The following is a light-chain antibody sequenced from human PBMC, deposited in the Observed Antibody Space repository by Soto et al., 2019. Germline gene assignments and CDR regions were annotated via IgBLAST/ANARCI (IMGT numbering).Light chain of an antibody. CDR2: EVT. Sequence: QSALTQPPSASGSPGQSVTISCTGTSSDVGGYNYVSWYQQHPGKAPKLMIFEVTNRPSGVPDRFSGSKSGNTASLTVSGFQAEDEADYYCSSYAGTNNSYVFGTGTKVTVL. J-gene: IGLJ1*01. CDR3: SSYAGTNNSYV. CDR1: SSDVGGYNY. V-gene: IGLV2-8*01.